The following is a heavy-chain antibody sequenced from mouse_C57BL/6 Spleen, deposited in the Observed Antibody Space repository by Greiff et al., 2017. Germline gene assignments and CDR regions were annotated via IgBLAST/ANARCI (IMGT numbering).Heavy chain of an antibody. CDR2: ISDGGSYT. J-gene: IGHJ2*01. V-gene: IGHV5-4*01. CDR1: GFTFSSYA. D-gene: IGHD1-1*01. CDR3: AREKGYYYGSSPDY. Sequence: EVKVEESGGGLVKPGGSLKLSCAASGFTFSSYAMSWVRQTPEKRLEWVATISDGGSYTYYPDNVKGRFTISRDNAKNNLYLQMSHLKSEDTAMYYCAREKGYYYGSSPDYWGQGTTLTVSS.